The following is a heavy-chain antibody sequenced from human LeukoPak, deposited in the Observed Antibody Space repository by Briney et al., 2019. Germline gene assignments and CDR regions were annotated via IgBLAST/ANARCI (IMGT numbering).Heavy chain of an antibody. Sequence: SETLSLTCAVYGGSSSGYYWSWIRQPPGKGLEWIGEINHSGSTNYNPSLKSRVTISVDTSKNQFSLKLSSVTAADTAVYYCASEGYCSSTSCYNNWFDPWGQGTLVTVSS. V-gene: IGHV4-34*01. D-gene: IGHD2-2*02. CDR3: ASEGYCSSTSCYNNWFDP. CDR2: INHSGST. CDR1: GGSSSGYY. J-gene: IGHJ5*02.